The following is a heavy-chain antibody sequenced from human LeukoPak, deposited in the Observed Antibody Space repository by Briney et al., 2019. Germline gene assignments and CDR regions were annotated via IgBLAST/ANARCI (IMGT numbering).Heavy chain of an antibody. CDR2: IDPSDSYT. D-gene: IGHD2-21*02. J-gene: IGHJ3*02. Sequence: GESLKISCKGSGYSFTSYWISWVRQMPGKGLEWMGRIDPSDSYTNYSPSFQGHVTISADKSISTAYLQWSSLKASDTAMYYCARHYVVVTAIDAFDIWGQGTMVTVSS. CDR3: ARHYVVVTAIDAFDI. CDR1: GYSFTSYW. V-gene: IGHV5-10-1*01.